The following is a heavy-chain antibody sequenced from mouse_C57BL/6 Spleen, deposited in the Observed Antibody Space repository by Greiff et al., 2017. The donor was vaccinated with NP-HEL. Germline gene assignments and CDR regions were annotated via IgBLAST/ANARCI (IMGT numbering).Heavy chain of an antibody. CDR1: GYAFTNYL. V-gene: IGHV1-54*01. J-gene: IGHJ2*01. CDR2: INPGSGGT. Sequence: QVQLQQSGAELVRPGTSVKVSCKASGYAFTNYLIEWVKQRPGQGLEWIGVINPGSGGTNYNEKFKGKATLTADKSSSTAYMQLSSLTSEDSAVYFCARSQLGRYYFDYWGQGTTLTVSS. CDR3: ARSQLGRYYFDY. D-gene: IGHD4-1*02.